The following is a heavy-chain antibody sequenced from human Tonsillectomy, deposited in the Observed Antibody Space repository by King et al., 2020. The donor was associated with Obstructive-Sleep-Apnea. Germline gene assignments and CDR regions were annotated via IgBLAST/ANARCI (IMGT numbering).Heavy chain of an antibody. J-gene: IGHJ5*02. Sequence: QLQESGPGLVKPSQTLSLTCTVSGGSLSGNDYYWSWIRQHPGKDLEWIGYIYNSGSTDYNPSLKGRVTMSVDTSKNQFSLNLRAVTAADTAVYYCVRRRITSGAPNWFDPWGQGTLVTVSS. V-gene: IGHV4-31*03. CDR1: GGSLSGNDYY. CDR2: IYNSGST. CDR3: VRRRITSGAPNWFDP. D-gene: IGHD1-14*01.